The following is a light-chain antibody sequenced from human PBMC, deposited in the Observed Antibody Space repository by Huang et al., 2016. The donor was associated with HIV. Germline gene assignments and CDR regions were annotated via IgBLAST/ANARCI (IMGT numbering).Light chain of an antibody. Sequence: EIVMTQSPATLSVSPGESATLSCRASQSVSNNLAWYQQKPGQAPRLLINGASTRATGIPARFSGIGSGTEFTLTISSLQSEDFAVYYCQQYNNWPQTFGQGTKVDIK. CDR3: QQYNNWPQT. J-gene: IGKJ1*01. CDR1: QSVSNN. V-gene: IGKV3-15*01. CDR2: GAS.